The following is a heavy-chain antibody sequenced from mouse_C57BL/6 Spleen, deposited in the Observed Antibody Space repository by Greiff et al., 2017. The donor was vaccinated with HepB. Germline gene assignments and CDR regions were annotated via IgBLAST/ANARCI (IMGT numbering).Heavy chain of an antibody. CDR3: ARETSSTMSTGYYFDY. CDR2: IDPSDSYT. J-gene: IGHJ2*01. D-gene: IGHD2-4*01. CDR1: GYTFTSYW. V-gene: IGHV1-59*01. Sequence: QVQLQQPGAELVRPGTSVKLSCKASGYTFTSYWMHWVKQRPGQGLEWIGVIDPSDSYTNYNQKFKGKATLTVDTSSSTAYMQLSSLTSEDSAVYYCARETSSTMSTGYYFDYWGQGTTLTVSS.